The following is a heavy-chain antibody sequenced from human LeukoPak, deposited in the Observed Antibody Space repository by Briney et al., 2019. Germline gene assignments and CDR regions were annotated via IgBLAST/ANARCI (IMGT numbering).Heavy chain of an antibody. D-gene: IGHD3-3*01. J-gene: IGHJ3*02. CDR2: MNPNSGNT. CDR3: ARDLFGVAQGDAFDI. CDR1: GYTFTSYD. Sequence: GASVKVSCKASGYTFTSYDINWVRQATGQGLEWMGWMNPNSGNTNYAQKLQGRVTMTTDTSTSTAYMELRSLRSDDTAVYYCARDLFGVAQGDAFDIWGQGTMVTVSS. V-gene: IGHV1-18*01.